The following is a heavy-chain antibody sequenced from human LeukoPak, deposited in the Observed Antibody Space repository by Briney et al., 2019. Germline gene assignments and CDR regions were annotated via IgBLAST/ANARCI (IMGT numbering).Heavy chain of an antibody. CDR3: AKAGQWLIPRNYYSYYNMDV. CDR1: GFTFSTYD. CDR2: ISSNGGDT. J-gene: IGHJ6*02. V-gene: IGHV3-23*01. Sequence: PGGSLRLSCAASGFTFSTYDMSWVRQAPGKGLEWVSSISSNGGDTYYADSVKGRFTISRDNSKNTLYLQMNSLRAEDTALYYCAKAGQWLIPRNYYSYYNMDVWGQGTTVTVSS. D-gene: IGHD6-19*01.